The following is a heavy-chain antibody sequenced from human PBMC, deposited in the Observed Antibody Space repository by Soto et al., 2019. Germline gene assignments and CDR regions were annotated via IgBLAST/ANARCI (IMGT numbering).Heavy chain of an antibody. J-gene: IGHJ6*02. CDR1: GFTFSSYA. D-gene: IGHD6-13*01. V-gene: IGHV3-30-3*01. Sequence: QVQLVESGGGVVQPGRSLRLSCAASGFTFSSYAMHWVRQAPGKGLEWVAVISYDGSNKYYADSGKGRFTISRDNSKNTLYLQMNSLRAEDTAVYYCARQEDSSWDFYYYYGMDVWGQGTTVTVSS. CDR2: ISYDGSNK. CDR3: ARQEDSSWDFYYYYGMDV.